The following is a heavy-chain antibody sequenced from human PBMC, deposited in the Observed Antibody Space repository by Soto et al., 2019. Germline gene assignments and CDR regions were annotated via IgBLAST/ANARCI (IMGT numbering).Heavy chain of an antibody. Sequence: GASVNVSCQLSRYTLTQLFLHWVRQAPGKGLECMGWSDPEHGETICAQKFQGIVTMTEYTATDTAYKELSSLRSEDTAVYYCATSLGYDSSVSDAFDIWGQGTMVTVSS. J-gene: IGHJ3*02. D-gene: IGHD3-22*01. V-gene: IGHV1-24*01. CDR1: RYTLTQLF. CDR3: ATSLGYDSSVSDAFDI. CDR2: SDPEHGET.